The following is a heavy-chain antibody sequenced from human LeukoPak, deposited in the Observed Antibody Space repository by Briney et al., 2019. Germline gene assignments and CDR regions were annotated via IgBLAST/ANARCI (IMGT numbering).Heavy chain of an antibody. J-gene: IGHJ6*02. CDR2: IWYDGSNK. V-gene: IGHV3-30*04. Sequence: PGRSLRLSCAASGFTFSSYAMHWVRQAPGKGLEWVAVIWYDGSNKYYADSVKGRFTISRDNSKNTLYLQMNSLRAEDTAVYYCARGRLLFDYYGMDVWGQGTTVTVSS. CDR3: ARGRLLFDYYGMDV. D-gene: IGHD4-17*01. CDR1: GFTFSSYA.